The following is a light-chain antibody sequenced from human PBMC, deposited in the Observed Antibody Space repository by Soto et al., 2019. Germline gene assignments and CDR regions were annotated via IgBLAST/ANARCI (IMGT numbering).Light chain of an antibody. CDR2: DAS. V-gene: IGKV1-33*01. J-gene: IGKJ2*01. CDR3: QQYDNLYT. CDR1: QDISNF. Sequence: DIQMTQSPSSLSASVGDRVTITCQASQDISNFLNWYQQKPGKAPKLLIYDASNLETGVPSRFSGSGSGTDFTYTISSRQPEDSATYYCQQYDNLYTFGQGTKLEIK.